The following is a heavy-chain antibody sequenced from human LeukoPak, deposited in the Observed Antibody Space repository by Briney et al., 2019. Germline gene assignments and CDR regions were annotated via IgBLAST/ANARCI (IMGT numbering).Heavy chain of an antibody. CDR1: GYTFTSYD. CDR2: MNPNSGNT. V-gene: IGHV1-8*01. D-gene: IGHD4-17*01. CDR3: ARKWRRYGDSLGGY. J-gene: IGHJ4*02. Sequence: ASVKVSCKASGYTFTSYDINWVRQATGQGLEWMGWMNPNSGNTGYAQKFQGRVTMTRNTSISTAYMELSSLRSEDTAVYYCARKWRRYGDSLGGYWGQGTLVTVSS.